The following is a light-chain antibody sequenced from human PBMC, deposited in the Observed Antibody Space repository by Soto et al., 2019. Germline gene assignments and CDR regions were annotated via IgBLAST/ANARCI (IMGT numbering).Light chain of an antibody. Sequence: EIVMTQSPATLPVSPGERATLSCRASQSVSSSLAWYQQKPGQAPRLLIYGASTRATGIPARFSGSGSGTEFTLTISSLQSEDFAVYYCQRYNNWWTFGQGTTGDIK. CDR3: QRYNNWWT. V-gene: IGKV3-15*01. J-gene: IGKJ1*01. CDR2: GAS. CDR1: QSVSSS.